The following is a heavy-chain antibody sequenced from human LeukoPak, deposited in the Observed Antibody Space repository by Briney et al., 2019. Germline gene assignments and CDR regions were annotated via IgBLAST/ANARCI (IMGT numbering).Heavy chain of an antibody. CDR2: INPNSGKT. V-gene: IGHV1-8*01. CDR3: ARGCGQLPNYSYYYMDA. Sequence: PGAPLDSSWQPSGSPFTSDDSNGPRHPNGKGLEWMGRINPNSGKTGDAQKFQSRVTMIRTTYISTAYMELSSLRSEDTAVYYCARGCGQLPNYSYYYMDAWGKGTPVTVSS. D-gene: IGHD2-2*01. J-gene: IGHJ6*03. CDR1: GSPFTSDD.